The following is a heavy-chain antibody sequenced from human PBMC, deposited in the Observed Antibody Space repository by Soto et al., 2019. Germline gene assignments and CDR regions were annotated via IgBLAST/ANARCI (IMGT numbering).Heavy chain of an antibody. J-gene: IGHJ5*02. CDR2: ISAYDGKT. CDR1: GDNFNIYG. V-gene: IGHV1-18*01. CDR3: ARDPHEYWTSYWFDP. D-gene: IGHD3-3*01. Sequence: ASVQVSCKASGDNFNIYGINWVRQASGQGLELMGWISAYDGKTTYAEKFQGRVTITTDASTSTAYMELRSLRSDDTAVYNCARDPHEYWTSYWFDPWGEGTLVSVSS.